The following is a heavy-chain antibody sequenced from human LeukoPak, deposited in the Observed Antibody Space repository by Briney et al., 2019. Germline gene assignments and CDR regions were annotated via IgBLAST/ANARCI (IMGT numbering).Heavy chain of an antibody. Sequence: PGGSLRLSCAASGFSFSDYSMTWVRQAPGKALEWVSSISGNSFHIFYAGSVKGRFTISRDNAYKSLYLQLNSLRAEDTAVYYCASGTIVGARGADNWGQGTLVTVSS. CDR3: ASGTIVGARGADN. CDR2: ISGNSFHI. V-gene: IGHV3-21*01. CDR1: GFSFSDYS. D-gene: IGHD1-26*01. J-gene: IGHJ4*02.